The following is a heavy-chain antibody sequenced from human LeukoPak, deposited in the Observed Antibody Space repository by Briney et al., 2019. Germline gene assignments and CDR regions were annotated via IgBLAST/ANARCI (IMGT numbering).Heavy chain of an antibody. V-gene: IGHV3-30*18. CDR2: ISYEGSNK. J-gene: IGHJ6*02. Sequence: PGGSLRLSCAASGFTFSSFGLHWVRQAPGKGLEWVAVISYEGSNKYYADSAKGRFTISRDNSKNTLYLQMNRLRTEDTAVYYCAKVLPRTTLVPPWSSGMDVWGQGTTVTVSS. D-gene: IGHD1-1*01. CDR1: GFTFSSFG. CDR3: AKVLPRTTLVPPWSSGMDV.